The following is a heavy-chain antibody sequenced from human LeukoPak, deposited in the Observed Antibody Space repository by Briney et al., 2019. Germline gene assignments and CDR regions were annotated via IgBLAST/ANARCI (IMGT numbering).Heavy chain of an antibody. J-gene: IGHJ4*02. CDR3: ARSRPSYYDILTGYYDFDY. D-gene: IGHD3-9*01. CDR2: IYYGGST. Sequence: SETLSLTCTVSGASISSSSYYWGWIRQPPGKGLEWIGSIYYGGSTYYNPSLKSRVTISVDTSKNQFSLKLSSVTAADTAVYYCARSRPSYYDILTGYYDFDYWGQGTLVTVSS. V-gene: IGHV4-39*01. CDR1: GASISSSSYY.